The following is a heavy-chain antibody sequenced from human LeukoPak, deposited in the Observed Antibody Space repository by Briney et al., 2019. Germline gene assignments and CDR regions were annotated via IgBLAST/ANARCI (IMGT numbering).Heavy chain of an antibody. D-gene: IGHD2-2*01. J-gene: IGHJ5*02. V-gene: IGHV3-23*01. CDR1: GFTFSSSA. CDR2: ISGSGGST. Sequence: GGSLRLSCAASGFTFSSSAMSWVRQAPGKGLEWVSAISGSGGSTYYADSVKGRFTISRDNSKNTLYLQMNSLRAEDTAVYYCAKAPFMPAHENWFDPWGQGTLVTVSS. CDR3: AKAPFMPAHENWFDP.